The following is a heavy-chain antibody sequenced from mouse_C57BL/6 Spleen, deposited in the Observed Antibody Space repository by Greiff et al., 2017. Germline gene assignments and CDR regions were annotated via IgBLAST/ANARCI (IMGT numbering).Heavy chain of an antibody. Sequence: QVQLQQSGAELVRPGASVTLSCKASGYTFTDYEMHWVKQTPVQGLEWIGAIDPETGGTAYNQKFKGKAILTADKSSSTAYMELRSLTSEDSAVYYCTRYGRYAMDYWGQGTSVTVSS. CDR2: IDPETGGT. D-gene: IGHD1-1*02. CDR1: GYTFTDYE. CDR3: TRYGRYAMDY. V-gene: IGHV1-15*01. J-gene: IGHJ4*01.